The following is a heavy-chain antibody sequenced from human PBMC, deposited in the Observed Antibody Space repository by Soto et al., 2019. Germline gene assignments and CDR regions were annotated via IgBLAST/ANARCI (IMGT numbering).Heavy chain of an antibody. CDR2: IYYSGSS. CDR1: GGSVSSSSYY. D-gene: IGHD2-15*01. CDR3: ARVSCGGSCYVAYYGMDV. Sequence: QVQLQESGPGLVKPSETLSLTCTVSGGSVSSSSYYWSWIRQPPGKGLERIGYIYYSGSSNKSPSLNSRVTISLDTSKNQFSLMLSSVTAADTAVYYCARVSCGGSCYVAYYGMDVWGQGTTVTVSS. V-gene: IGHV4-61*01. J-gene: IGHJ6*02.